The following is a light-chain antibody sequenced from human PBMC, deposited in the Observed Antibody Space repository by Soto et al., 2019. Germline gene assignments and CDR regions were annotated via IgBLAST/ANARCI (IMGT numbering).Light chain of an antibody. CDR1: SSDVGAYKY. CDR3: SSYSSSSTLFV. Sequence: QSVLTQPASVSGSPGQSITISCTGTSSDVGAYKYVSWYQQHPGKAPKVMIYEVSNRPSRVSNRFSGSKSGNTASLTISGLQAEDEADYFCSSYSSSSTLFVFGTGTKVTVL. V-gene: IGLV2-14*01. CDR2: EVS. J-gene: IGLJ1*01.